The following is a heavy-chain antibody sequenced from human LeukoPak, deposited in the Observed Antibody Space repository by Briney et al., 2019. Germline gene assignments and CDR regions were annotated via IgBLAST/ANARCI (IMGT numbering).Heavy chain of an antibody. J-gene: IGHJ4*02. CDR3: APRPRIPARPLWYFDS. CDR1: GFSLSTSGVG. D-gene: IGHD6-6*01. V-gene: IGHV2-5*01. CDR2: IYWNDDK. Sequence: SGPTLVKPTQTLTLTCTFSGFSLSTSGVGVGWIRQPPGKALEWLALIYWNDDKRYSPSLKSRLTITKDTSKNQVVLTMTNMDPVDTATYYCAPRPRIPARPLWYFDSWGQGTLVTVSS.